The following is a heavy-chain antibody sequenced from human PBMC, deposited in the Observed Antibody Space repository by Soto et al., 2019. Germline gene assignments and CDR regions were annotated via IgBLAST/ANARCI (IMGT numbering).Heavy chain of an antibody. CDR2: ISAYNGNT. D-gene: IGHD3-22*01. J-gene: IGHJ4*02. V-gene: IGHV1-18*04. CDR1: GFTFTSYG. Sequence: ASGKVSCKASGFTFTSYGISWVRQAPEQGLEWMGWISAYNGNTNYPQKFQGRVTMTTDISTSTAYMELRSRRSDDTAVYYCARQKYYYDTSGYFMPDYWGQGTQVTVSS. CDR3: ARQKYYYDTSGYFMPDY.